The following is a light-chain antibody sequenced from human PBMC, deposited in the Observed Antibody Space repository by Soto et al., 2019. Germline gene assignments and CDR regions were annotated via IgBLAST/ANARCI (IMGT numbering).Light chain of an antibody. Sequence: DIVMTQSPVSLSVSPGERATLSCRASQSVITKLAWYQQKPGLAPRLLMYETSRRATGIPARFSGSGSGTDFTLTISSLEPEDFAVYYCQQRNNWRDTFGQGTRLEI. V-gene: IGKV3-11*01. CDR2: ETS. CDR3: QQRNNWRDT. J-gene: IGKJ5*01. CDR1: QSVITK.